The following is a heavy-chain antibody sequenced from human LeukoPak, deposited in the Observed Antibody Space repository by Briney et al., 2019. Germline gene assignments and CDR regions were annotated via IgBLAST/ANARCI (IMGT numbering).Heavy chain of an antibody. D-gene: IGHD4-17*01. CDR2: MNPNSGNT. Sequence: ASVKVSCKASGYTFTGYYMHWVRQAPGQGLEWMGWMNPNSGNTGYAQKFQGRVTMTRNTSISTAYMELRSLRSDDTAVYYCARGRTVTYDYWGQGTLVTVSS. CDR1: GYTFTGYY. CDR3: ARGRTVTYDY. J-gene: IGHJ4*02. V-gene: IGHV1-8*02.